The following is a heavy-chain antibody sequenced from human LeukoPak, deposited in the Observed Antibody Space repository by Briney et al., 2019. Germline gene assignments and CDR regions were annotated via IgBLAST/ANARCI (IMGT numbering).Heavy chain of an antibody. J-gene: IGHJ4*02. D-gene: IGHD3-10*01. V-gene: IGHV3-23*01. CDR1: GFPFSSYG. CDR3: AKDLVVNYYGSGSYGRGFDY. CDR2: ISGSGGTT. Sequence: GGSLRLSCAASGFPFSSYGMSWVRQVPGKGLEWVSAISGSGGTTYYADSVKGRFTISRDNSKNTLYPQMNSLRAEDTALYYCAKDLVVNYYGSGSYGRGFDYWGQGTLVTVSS.